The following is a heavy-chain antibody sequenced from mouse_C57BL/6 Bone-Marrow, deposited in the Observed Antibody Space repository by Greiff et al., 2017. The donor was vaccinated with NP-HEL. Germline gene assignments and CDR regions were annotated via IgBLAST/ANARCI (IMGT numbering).Heavy chain of an antibody. Sequence: VQVVESGAELARPGASVKMSCKASGYTFTSYTMHWVKQRPGQGLEWIGYINPSSGYTKYNQKFKDKATLTADKSSSTAYMQLSSLTSEDSAVYYCARKGDPGAMDYWGQGTSVTVSS. J-gene: IGHJ4*01. V-gene: IGHV1-4*01. CDR2: INPSSGYT. CDR3: ARKGDPGAMDY. CDR1: GYTFTSYT. D-gene: IGHD3-3*01.